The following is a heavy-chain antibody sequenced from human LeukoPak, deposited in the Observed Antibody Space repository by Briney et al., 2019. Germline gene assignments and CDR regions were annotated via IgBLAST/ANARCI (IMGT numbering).Heavy chain of an antibody. D-gene: IGHD1-26*01. V-gene: IGHV1-69*02. CDR1: GGTFSSYT. CDR3: ARVGWAAGWFDP. CDR2: IIPILGIA. Sequence: VASVKVSCKASGGTFSSYTISWVRQPPGQGLEWMGRIIPILGIANYAQKFQGRVTITADKSTSTAYMELSSLRSEDTAVYYCARVGWAAGWFDPWGQGTLVTASS. J-gene: IGHJ5*02.